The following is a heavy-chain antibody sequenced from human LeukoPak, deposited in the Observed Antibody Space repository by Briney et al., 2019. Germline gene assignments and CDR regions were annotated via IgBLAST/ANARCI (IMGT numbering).Heavy chain of an antibody. CDR3: ASMLRLYYYDSSGYYFDY. CDR2: ISSSGSTI. J-gene: IGHJ4*02. V-gene: IGHV3-48*03. Sequence: PGGSLRLSCAASGFTFSSYEMNWVRQAPGKGLEWVSYISSSGSTIYYADSVKGRFTISRDNAKNSLYLQMNSLRAEDTAVYYCASMLRLYYYDSSGYYFDYWGQGTLVTVSS. D-gene: IGHD3-22*01. CDR1: GFTFSSYE.